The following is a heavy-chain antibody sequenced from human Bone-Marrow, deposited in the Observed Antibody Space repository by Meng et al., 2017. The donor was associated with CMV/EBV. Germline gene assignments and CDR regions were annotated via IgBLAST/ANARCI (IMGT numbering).Heavy chain of an antibody. D-gene: IGHD3-3*01. Sequence: QIALKESGLSLVNPKXTLTPTSTSSGFSVSTRGVGVGWIRQPPGKALEWLALIYWDDDKRYSPSLKSRLTIAKDTSKNQVVLTMTNMDPVDTATYYCAHSAYDFWSGYYTYGFDYWGQGTLVTVSS. CDR1: GFSVSTRGVG. J-gene: IGHJ4*02. CDR3: AHSAYDFWSGYYTYGFDY. V-gene: IGHV2-5*02. CDR2: IYWDDDK.